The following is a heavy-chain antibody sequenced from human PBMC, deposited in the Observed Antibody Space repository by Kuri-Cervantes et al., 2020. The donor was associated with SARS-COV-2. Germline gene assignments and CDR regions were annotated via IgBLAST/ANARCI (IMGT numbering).Heavy chain of an antibody. Sequence: GGSLRLSCAASGFTFSSYAMSWVRQAPGKGLEWVSAISGSGGSTYYADSVKGRFTTSRDNSKNTLYLQMNSLRAEDTAVYYCARVQDYYSNSQFDYWGQGTLVTVSS. D-gene: IGHD4-11*01. CDR3: ARVQDYYSNSQFDY. CDR2: ISGSGGST. V-gene: IGHV3-23*01. J-gene: IGHJ4*02. CDR1: GFTFSSYA.